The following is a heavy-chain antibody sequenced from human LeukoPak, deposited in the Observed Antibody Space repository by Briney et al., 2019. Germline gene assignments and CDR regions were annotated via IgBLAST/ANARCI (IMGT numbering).Heavy chain of an antibody. V-gene: IGHV3-66*01. CDR2: IYSGGST. CDR1: GFTFSTNY. CDR3: TALERPRPM. D-gene: IGHD1-1*01. Sequence: GGSLRLSCAASGFTFSTNYMRWVRQAPGKGLEWVSVIYSGGSTDYADSVKGRFTISRDNSKNTLYLQMNSLRAEDTAVYYCTALERPRPMWGQGTLVTVSS. J-gene: IGHJ4*02.